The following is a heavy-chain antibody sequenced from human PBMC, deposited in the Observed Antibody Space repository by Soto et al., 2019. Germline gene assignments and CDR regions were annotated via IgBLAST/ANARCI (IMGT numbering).Heavy chain of an antibody. Sequence: SETLSLTCTVSGGSISSSSYYWGWIRQPPGKGLEWIGSIYYSGSTYYNPSLKSRVTISIDRSKNQLSLKLSSVTAADTAVYYCARGMTTVTTLDYWGQGTQVTVS. CDR2: IYYSGST. CDR3: ARGMTTVTTLDY. J-gene: IGHJ4*02. D-gene: IGHD4-4*01. V-gene: IGHV4-39*07. CDR1: GGSISSSSYY.